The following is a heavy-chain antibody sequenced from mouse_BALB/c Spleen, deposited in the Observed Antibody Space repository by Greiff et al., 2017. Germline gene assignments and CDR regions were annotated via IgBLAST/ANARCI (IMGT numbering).Heavy chain of an antibody. J-gene: IGHJ1*01. CDR3: ARHGYYSYWYFDV. Sequence: EVKLLESGGGLVQPGGSLKLSCAASGFDFSRYWMSWVRQAPGKGLEWIGEINPDSSTINYTPSLKDKFIISRDNAKNTLYLQMSKVRSEDTALYYCARHGYYSYWYFDVWGAGTTVTVSS. CDR2: INPDSSTI. D-gene: IGHD2-3*01. CDR1: GFDFSRYW. V-gene: IGHV4-1*02.